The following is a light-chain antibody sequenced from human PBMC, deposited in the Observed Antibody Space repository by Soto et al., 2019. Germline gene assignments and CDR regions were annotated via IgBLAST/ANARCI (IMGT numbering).Light chain of an antibody. V-gene: IGKV3-20*01. CDR2: GTS. CDR3: QQYGNSPQT. J-gene: IGKJ2*01. Sequence: EIVLTHSSGTLSLSPGERATLSCRASQSVSSNYLAWYQQKPGQAAGLLIYGTSSRATGVPDRFSGSGSGTDFTLTIIRLEPEDFAVYYCQQYGNSPQTFGQGTKVDI. CDR1: QSVSSNY.